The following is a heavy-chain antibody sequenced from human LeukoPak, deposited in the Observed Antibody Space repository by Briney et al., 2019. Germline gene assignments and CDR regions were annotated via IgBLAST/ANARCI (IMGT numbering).Heavy chain of an antibody. CDR3: ARDPERLWFGELSGGYYFDY. CDR1: GFTFSSYA. V-gene: IGHV3-30*04. CDR2: ISYDGSNK. Sequence: PGRSLRLSCAASGFTFSSYAMHWVRQAPGKGLEWVAVISYDGSNKYYADSVKGRFTISRDNSKNTLYLQMNSLRAEDTAVYYCARDPERLWFGELSGGYYFDYWGQGPLVTVSS. D-gene: IGHD3-10*01. J-gene: IGHJ4*02.